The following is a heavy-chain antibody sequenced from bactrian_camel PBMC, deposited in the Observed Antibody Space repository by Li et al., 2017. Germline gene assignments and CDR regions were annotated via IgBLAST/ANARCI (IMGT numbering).Heavy chain of an antibody. CDR3: AVGLWCPKTY. CDR2: IASAGDKT. CDR1: GFTFSHYY. V-gene: IGHV3S40*01. J-gene: IGHJ4*01. D-gene: IGHD6*01. Sequence: VQLVESGGGLVQPGGSLRLSCAASGFTFSHYYMSWVRQAPGKGLEWVSAIASAGDKTYYAESVKGRFTISRDNGKNTVYLQMNSLKIEDTAVYYCAVGLWCPKTYWGQGTQVTVS.